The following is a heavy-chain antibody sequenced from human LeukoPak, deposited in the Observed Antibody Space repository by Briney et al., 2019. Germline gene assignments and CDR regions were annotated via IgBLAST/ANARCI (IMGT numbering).Heavy chain of an antibody. CDR2: ISGSGGST. Sequence: GGSLRLSCAASGFTFSSYAMSWVRQAPGKGLEWVSAISGSGGSTYYADSVKGRFTISRDNSKNTLYLQMNSLRAEDTAVYYCAKERGYSYGYRYYYYYRMDVWGQGTTVTVSS. D-gene: IGHD5-18*01. CDR1: GFTFSSYA. CDR3: AKERGYSYGYRYYYYYRMDV. V-gene: IGHV3-23*01. J-gene: IGHJ6*02.